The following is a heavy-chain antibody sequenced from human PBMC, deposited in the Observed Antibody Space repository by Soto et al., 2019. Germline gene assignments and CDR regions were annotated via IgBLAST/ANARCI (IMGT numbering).Heavy chain of an antibody. CDR2: IRSKAYGGTT. J-gene: IGHJ5*02. V-gene: IGHV3-49*03. CDR1: GFTFGDYA. D-gene: IGHD3-16*02. CDR3: TREDYDYIWGSYRYSYNWFDP. Sequence: GGSLRLSCTASGFTFGDYAMSWFRQAPGKGLEWVGFIRSKAYGGTTEYAASVKGRFTISRDDSKSIAYLQMNSLKTEDTAVYYCTREDYDYIWGSYRYSYNWFDPWGQGTLVTVSS.